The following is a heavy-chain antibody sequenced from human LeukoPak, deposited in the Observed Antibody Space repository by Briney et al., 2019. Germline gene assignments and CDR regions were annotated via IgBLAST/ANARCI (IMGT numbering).Heavy chain of an antibody. CDR1: GFMFRSYG. CDR3: AREHVRGYSYGFGY. CDR2: IWYDGSNK. V-gene: IGHV3-33*08. D-gene: IGHD5-18*01. Sequence: GGSLRLSCAASGFMFRSYGMHWVRQAPGKGLEWVAVIWYDGSNKYYTDSVKGRFTISRDNSNNTLYLQMNSLRVEDTAVYYCAREHVRGYSYGFGYWGQGSLVTVSS. J-gene: IGHJ4*02.